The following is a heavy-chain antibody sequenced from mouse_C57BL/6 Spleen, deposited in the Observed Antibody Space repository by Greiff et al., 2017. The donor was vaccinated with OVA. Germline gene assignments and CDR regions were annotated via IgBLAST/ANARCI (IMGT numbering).Heavy chain of an antibody. CDR2: IDPSDSYT. CDR3: TRSPIYYYGSSYGCDY. V-gene: IGHV1-59*01. J-gene: IGHJ2*01. CDR1: GYTFTSYW. Sequence: VQLQQPGAELVRPGTSVKLSCKASGYTFTSYWMHWVKQRPGQGLEWIGVIDPSDSYTNYNQKFKGKATLTVDTSSSTAYMQLSSLTSEDSAVYYCTRSPIYYYGSSYGCDYWGQGTTLTVSS. D-gene: IGHD1-1*01.